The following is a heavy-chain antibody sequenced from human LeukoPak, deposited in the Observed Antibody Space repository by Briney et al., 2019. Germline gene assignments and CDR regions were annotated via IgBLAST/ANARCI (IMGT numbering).Heavy chain of an antibody. D-gene: IGHD3-10*01. CDR1: GFTFSSYS. CDR3: AKVYGSGSYEDY. CDR2: ISSSSSYI. J-gene: IGHJ4*02. Sequence: GGSLRLSCAASGFTFSSYSMNWVRQAPGKGLEWVSSISSSSSYIYYADSVKGRFTISRDNAKNSLYLQMNSLRAEDTAVYYCAKVYGSGSYEDYWGQGTLVTVSS. V-gene: IGHV3-21*01.